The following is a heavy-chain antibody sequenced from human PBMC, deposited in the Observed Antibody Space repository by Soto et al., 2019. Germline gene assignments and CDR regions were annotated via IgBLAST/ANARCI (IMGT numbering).Heavy chain of an antibody. CDR1: GYTFTGYY. CDR3: ARVAPHRVYYFDY. CDR2: INPNSGGT. Sequence: ASVKVSCKASGYTFTGYYMHWVRQAPGQGLEWMGWINPNSGGTNYAQKFQGWVTMTRDTSISTAYMELSRLRSDDTAVYYCARVAPHRVYYFDYWGQGTLVTVSS. J-gene: IGHJ4*02. V-gene: IGHV1-2*04.